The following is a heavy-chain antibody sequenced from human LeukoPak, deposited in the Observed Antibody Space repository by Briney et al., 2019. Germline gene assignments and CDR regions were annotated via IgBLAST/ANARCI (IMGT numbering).Heavy chain of an antibody. D-gene: IGHD7-27*01. J-gene: IGHJ4*02. V-gene: IGHV1-69*04. Sequence: GASVKLSFKASVGTFSSYAISWVRQAPGQGLEWMGRIIPILGIANDAQKFQGRVTLTAAKSTRTAYMQLSSLRSEDTAVYYCARDLTGDFDYWGQGTLVTVSS. CDR2: IIPILGIA. CDR1: VGTFSSYA. CDR3: ARDLTGDFDY.